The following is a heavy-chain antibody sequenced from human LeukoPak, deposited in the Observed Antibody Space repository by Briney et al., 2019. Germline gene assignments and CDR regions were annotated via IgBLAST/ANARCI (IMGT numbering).Heavy chain of an antibody. Sequence: PSETLSLTCAVYGGSFSGYYWSWIRQPPGKGLEWIGEINHSGSTNYNPSLKSRVTISVDTSKNQFSLKLSSVTAADTAVYYCARPSYDSSGYYYYNAFDIWGQGTMVTVSS. D-gene: IGHD3-22*01. CDR1: GGSFSGYY. V-gene: IGHV4-34*01. J-gene: IGHJ3*02. CDR3: ARPSYDSSGYYYYNAFDI. CDR2: INHSGST.